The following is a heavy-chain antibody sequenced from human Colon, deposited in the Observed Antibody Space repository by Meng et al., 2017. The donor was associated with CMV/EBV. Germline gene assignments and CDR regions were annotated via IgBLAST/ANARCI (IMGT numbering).Heavy chain of an antibody. V-gene: IGHV3-21*01. CDR3: ATAGGYSHSIFGVAP. CDR1: GFRFMSYS. D-gene: IGHD5-18*01. J-gene: IGHJ5*02. CDR2: IDTRSSSI. Sequence: GESLKISCVASGFRFMSYSMIWVRQAPGKGLECVLSIDTRSSSIDYVDSVKGRFTVSRDNARNSLYLEMNSLRVEDTAVYYCATAGGYSHSIFGVAPWGQGTLVTVSS.